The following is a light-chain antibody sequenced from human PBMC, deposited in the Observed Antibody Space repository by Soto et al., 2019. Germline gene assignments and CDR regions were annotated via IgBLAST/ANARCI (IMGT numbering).Light chain of an antibody. J-gene: IGLJ3*02. Sequence: QSVLTQPPSVSEAPRQRVTISCYGSRSNVGNNAVNWYQQLPGKAPKLLIYYYDLLPSGVSDRFSGSKSGTSASLAISGLQSEDEADYYCAVWDDSLNGVVFGGGTKLTVL. CDR2: YYD. V-gene: IGLV1-36*01. CDR3: AVWDDSLNGVV. CDR1: RSNVGNNA.